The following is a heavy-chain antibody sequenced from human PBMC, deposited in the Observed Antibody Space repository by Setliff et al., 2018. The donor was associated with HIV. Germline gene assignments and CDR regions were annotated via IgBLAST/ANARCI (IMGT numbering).Heavy chain of an antibody. V-gene: IGHV3-53*01. CDR3: AGDPGLPNGMDV. CDR1: GFTVSGNY. J-gene: IGHJ6*02. CDR2: IYSGGSI. Sequence: PGGSLRLSCAASGFTVSGNYMSWVRQAPGEGLEWVSVIYSGGSIFYADSVKGRFTISRDNSKNTLYLQVNSLRVEDTAVYYCAGDPGLPNGMDVWGQGTTVTVSS.